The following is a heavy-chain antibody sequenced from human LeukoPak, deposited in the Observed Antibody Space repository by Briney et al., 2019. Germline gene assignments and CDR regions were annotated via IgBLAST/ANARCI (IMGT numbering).Heavy chain of an antibody. CDR3: ARVVVVPAANYFDY. J-gene: IGHJ4*02. D-gene: IGHD2-2*01. V-gene: IGHV3-11*01. CDR1: GFTFSDYY. CDR2: ISSSGSTI. Sequence: GGSLRLSCAASGFTFSDYYMSWIRQAPGKGLEWVSYISSSGSTIYHADSVKGRFTISRDNAKNSLYLQMNSLRAEDTAVYYCARVVVVPAANYFDYWGQGTLVTVSS.